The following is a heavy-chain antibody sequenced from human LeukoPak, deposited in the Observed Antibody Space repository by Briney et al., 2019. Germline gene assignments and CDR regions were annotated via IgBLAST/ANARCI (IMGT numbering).Heavy chain of an antibody. V-gene: IGHV3-23*01. CDR1: GFTFSSYA. CDR2: ISGSGGST. D-gene: IGHD5-12*01. CDR3: AKGMGIYIVATALDY. J-gene: IGHJ4*02. Sequence: GGSLRLSCAASGFTFSSYAMSWVRQAPGKGLEWVSAISGSGGSTYYADSVKGRFTISRDNSKNTLYLQMNSLRAEDTAVYYCAKGMGIYIVATALDYWGQGTLVTVSS.